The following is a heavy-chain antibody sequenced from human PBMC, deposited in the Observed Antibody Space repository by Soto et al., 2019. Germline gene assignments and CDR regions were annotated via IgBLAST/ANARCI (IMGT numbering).Heavy chain of an antibody. CDR3: ARGGLRYFDY. D-gene: IGHD3-16*01. J-gene: IGHJ4*02. Sequence: EVQLVESGGGLVQPGGSLRLSCAASEFTLIDYWMSWVRQAPGKGLEWVANIKHHGSETYYVDSVKGRFTISGDNAKNSLYLQMNSLRAEDTAVYYCARGGLRYFDYWGPGTLLTVSA. CDR1: EFTLIDYW. CDR2: IKHHGSET. V-gene: IGHV3-7*05.